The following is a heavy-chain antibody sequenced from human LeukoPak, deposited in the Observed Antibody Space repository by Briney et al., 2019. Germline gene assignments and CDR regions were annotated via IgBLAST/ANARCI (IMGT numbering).Heavy chain of an antibody. V-gene: IGHV3-9*01. CDR2: ISWNSGSI. CDR3: AKDKSSGWYSDAFDI. CDR1: GFTFDDYA. D-gene: IGHD6-19*01. Sequence: GGSLRLSCAASGFTFDDYAMHWVRQAPGKGLEWVSGISWNSGSIGYADSVKGRFTISRDNAKNSLYLQMNSLRAEDTPLYYCAKDKSSGWYSDAFDIWGQGTMVTVSS. J-gene: IGHJ3*02.